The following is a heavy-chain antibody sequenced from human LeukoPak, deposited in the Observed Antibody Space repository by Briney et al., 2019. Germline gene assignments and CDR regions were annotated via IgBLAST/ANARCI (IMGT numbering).Heavy chain of an antibody. J-gene: IGHJ3*02. CDR3: ARVRTSGAFDI. V-gene: IGHV3-48*01. CDR1: GFTFSSYS. CDR2: ISSSSSTI. Sequence: PGGSLRLSCAASGFTFSSYSMNWVRQAPGKGLEWVSYISSSSSTIYYADSVKGRFTISRDNAKNSLYLQMNSLRAEDTAVYYCARVRTSGAFDIWGQGTMVAVSS.